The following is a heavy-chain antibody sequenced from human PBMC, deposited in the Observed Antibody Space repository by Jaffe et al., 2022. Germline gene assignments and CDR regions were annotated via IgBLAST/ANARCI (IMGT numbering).Heavy chain of an antibody. V-gene: IGHV3-7*01. CDR1: GFTFSSYW. CDR2: IKQDGSEK. D-gene: IGHD3-10*01. Sequence: EVQLVESGGGLVQPGGSLRLSCAASGFTFSSYWMSWVRQAPGKGLEWVANIKQDGSEKYYVDSVKGRFTISRDNAKNSLYLQMNSLRAEDTAVYYCARGGLWFRELWGLTDAFDIWGQGTMVTVSS. CDR3: ARGGLWFRELWGLTDAFDI. J-gene: IGHJ3*02.